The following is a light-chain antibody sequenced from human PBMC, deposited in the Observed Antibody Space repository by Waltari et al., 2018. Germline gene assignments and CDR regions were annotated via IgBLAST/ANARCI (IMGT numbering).Light chain of an antibody. J-gene: IGLJ2*01. V-gene: IGLV3-19*01. CDR1: SLRSYY. Sequence: SSELTQDPAVSVALGQTVRITCQGDSLRSYYASWYQQKPGQAPVLVIYGKNNRPSGIPDRFSGSSSGNTASLTITGAQAEDEADYYCNSRDSSGNPVVFRGGTKLTVL. CDR2: GKN. CDR3: NSRDSSGNPVV.